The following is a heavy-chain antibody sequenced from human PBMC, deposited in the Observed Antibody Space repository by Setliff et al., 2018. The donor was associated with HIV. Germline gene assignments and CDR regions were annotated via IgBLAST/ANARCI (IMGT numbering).Heavy chain of an antibody. CDR3: ARHSIAVVIGVPERDDAFDI. J-gene: IGHJ3*02. CDR2: VYYTWNT. Sequence: SETLSLTCTVSGGSISRRDYCWGWIRQPPGKGLEWIGSVYYTWNTYYNPSLKSRVAVSVDTSKNQFSRKLSSVTAADTAVYYCARHSIAVVIGVPERDDAFDIWGHGTMVTVSS. CDR1: GGSISRRDYC. D-gene: IGHD2-21*01. V-gene: IGHV4-39*01.